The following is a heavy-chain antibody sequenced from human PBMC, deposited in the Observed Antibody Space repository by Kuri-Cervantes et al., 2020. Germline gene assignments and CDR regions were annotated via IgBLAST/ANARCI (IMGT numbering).Heavy chain of an antibody. CDR3: ARDQDSSGYYYPPYFDY. D-gene: IGHD3-22*01. V-gene: IGHV3-33*01. J-gene: IGHJ4*02. CDR2: IWYDGSNK. Sequence: GGSLRLSCAASGFTFSSYGIHWVRQAPGKGLEWVAVIWYDGSNKYYADSVKGRFTISRDNAKNSLYLQMNSLRAEDTAVYYCARDQDSSGYYYPPYFDYWGQGTLVTVSS. CDR1: GFTFSSYG.